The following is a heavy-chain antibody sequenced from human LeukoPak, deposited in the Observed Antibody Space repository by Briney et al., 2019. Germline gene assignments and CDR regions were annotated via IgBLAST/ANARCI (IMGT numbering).Heavy chain of an antibody. D-gene: IGHD3-10*01. CDR1: GFAFSSYW. Sequence: PGGSLRLSCAASGFAFSSYWMHWVRQAPGKGLVWVSRINSDGSSTSYADSVKGRFTISRDNAKNTLYLQMNSLRAEDTAVYYCASRAARSGYYYMDVWGKGTTVTVSS. CDR2: INSDGSST. CDR3: ASRAARSGYYYMDV. V-gene: IGHV3-74*01. J-gene: IGHJ6*03.